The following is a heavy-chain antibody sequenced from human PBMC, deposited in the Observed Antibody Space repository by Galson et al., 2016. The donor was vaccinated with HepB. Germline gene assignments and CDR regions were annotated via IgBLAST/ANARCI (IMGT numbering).Heavy chain of an antibody. D-gene: IGHD1-14*01. J-gene: IGHJ4*02. Sequence: SVKVSCKASGYTFNTYNMHWVRQAPGQGLEWMGIIKPSGGNTIYAQKFQDRITMTRDTSTSTVYMGLISLRSEDTAVYYCAREPDHSFYFDYWGQGTLLTVSS. V-gene: IGHV1-46*02. CDR2: IKPSGGNT. CDR1: GYTFNTYN. CDR3: AREPDHSFYFDY.